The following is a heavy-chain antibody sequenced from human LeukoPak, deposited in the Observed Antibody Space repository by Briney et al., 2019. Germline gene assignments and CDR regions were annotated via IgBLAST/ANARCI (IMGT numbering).Heavy chain of an antibody. D-gene: IGHD1-26*01. J-gene: IGHJ4*02. CDR3: SRDLPRSGD. CDR1: GFTFDDYA. Sequence: GRSLRLSCAASGFTFDDYAMHWVRQAPGKGLEWVSAINWNSNSLGYAGFVKGRFTISRDNAKNSLYLQMSSLRAEDTAVYYCSRDLPRSGDCGQGTLVTVSS. CDR2: INWNSNSL. V-gene: IGHV3-9*01.